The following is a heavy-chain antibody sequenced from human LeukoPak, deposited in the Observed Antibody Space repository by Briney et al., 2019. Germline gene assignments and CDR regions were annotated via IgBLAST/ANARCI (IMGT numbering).Heavy chain of an antibody. CDR2: IIPIFGTA. J-gene: IGHJ4*02. V-gene: IGHV1-69*06. Sequence: SVKVSCKASGGTFSSYAISWVRQAPGQGLEWMGGIIPIFGTANYAQKFQGRVTITADKSTSTAYMELSSLRSEDTAVYYCARDGVLVDTAMVRGGEYCCTVWGQGTLVTVSS. D-gene: IGHD5-18*01. CDR3: ARDGVLVDTAMVRGGEYCCTV. CDR1: GGTFSSYA.